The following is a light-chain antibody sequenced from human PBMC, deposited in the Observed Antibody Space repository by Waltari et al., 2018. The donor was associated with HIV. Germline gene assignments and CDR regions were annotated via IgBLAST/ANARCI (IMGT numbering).Light chain of an antibody. V-gene: IGLV1-44*01. CDR3: ATWDDSLNGPV. CDR1: TPNTGNST. J-gene: IGLJ2*01. Sequence: QSVLTQPPSASGTPGKRVTISCAGRTPNTGNSTVNWYQQLPGTAPKLLMYSNNQRPSGVPDRFSGSKSGTSASLAISGLQSEDEADYYCATWDDSLNGPVFGGGTKLTVL. CDR2: SNN.